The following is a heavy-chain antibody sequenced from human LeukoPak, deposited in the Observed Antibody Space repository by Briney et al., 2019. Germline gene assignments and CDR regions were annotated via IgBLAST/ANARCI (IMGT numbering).Heavy chain of an antibody. D-gene: IGHD3-16*01. CDR3: ARVGLWEPFWYFDL. CDR2: INPNSGGT. V-gene: IGHV1-2*02. J-gene: IGHJ2*01. CDR1: GYTFTGYY. Sequence: ASVKVSCKASGYTFTGYYMHWVRQAPGQGLEWMGWINPNSGGTNYAQKFQGRVTMTRDMSTSTVYMELSSLRSEDTAVYYCARVGLWEPFWYFDLWGRGTLVTVSS.